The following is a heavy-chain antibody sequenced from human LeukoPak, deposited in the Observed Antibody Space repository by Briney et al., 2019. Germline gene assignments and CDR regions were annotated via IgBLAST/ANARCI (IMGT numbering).Heavy chain of an antibody. CDR1: GFTFRTYW. J-gene: IGHJ4*02. Sequence: GGSLRLSCAASGFTFRTYWMSWVRQAPGKGLEWVSVIYSGGSTYYADSVKGRFTISRDNSKSTLYLQMNSLRAEDTAVYYCARVHVGAVAGKNYFDYWGQGTLVTVSS. CDR2: IYSGGST. CDR3: ARVHVGAVAGKNYFDY. D-gene: IGHD6-19*01. V-gene: IGHV3-53*01.